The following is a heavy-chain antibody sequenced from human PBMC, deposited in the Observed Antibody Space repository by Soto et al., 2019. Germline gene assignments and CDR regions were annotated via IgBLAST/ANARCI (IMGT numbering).Heavy chain of an antibody. CDR2: ISAYNGNT. CDR3: AREGGYSYGLPWYYYGMDV. J-gene: IGHJ6*02. Sequence: ASVKVSCKASGYTFTGYGISWVRQAPGQGLEWMGWISAYNGNTNYAQKLQGRVTMTTDTSTSTAYMELRSLRSDDTAVYYCAREGGYSYGLPWYYYGMDVWGQGTTVTVSS. CDR1: GYTFTGYG. V-gene: IGHV1-18*01. D-gene: IGHD5-18*01.